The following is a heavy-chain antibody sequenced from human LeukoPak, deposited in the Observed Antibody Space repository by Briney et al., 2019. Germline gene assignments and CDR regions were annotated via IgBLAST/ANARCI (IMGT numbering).Heavy chain of an antibody. V-gene: IGHV4-59*01. Sequence: SETLSLTCTVSGASISSYYWSWIRQPPGKGLEWIGYIYYSGSINYNPSLKSRVTISVDTSKNQFSLKLSSVTAVDTAVYYCARGNKRWLQFTHDAFDIWGQGTMVTVSS. J-gene: IGHJ3*02. CDR2: IYYSGSI. CDR3: ARGNKRWLQFTHDAFDI. D-gene: IGHD5-24*01. CDR1: GASISSYY.